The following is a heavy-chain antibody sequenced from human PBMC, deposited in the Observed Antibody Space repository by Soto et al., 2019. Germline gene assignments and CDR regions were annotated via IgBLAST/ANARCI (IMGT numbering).Heavy chain of an antibody. V-gene: IGHV1-2*04. CDR3: ARADESGYDYKILFSKNWYGMDV. CDR2: INPNSGGT. D-gene: IGHD5-12*01. J-gene: IGHJ6*02. CDR1: GYTFTGYY. Sequence: GASVKVSCKASGYTFTGYYMHWVRQAPGQGLEWMGWINPNSGGTNYAQKFQGWVTMTRDTSISTAYMELSRLRSDDTAVYYCARADESGYDYKILFSKNWYGMDVWGQGTTVTVSS.